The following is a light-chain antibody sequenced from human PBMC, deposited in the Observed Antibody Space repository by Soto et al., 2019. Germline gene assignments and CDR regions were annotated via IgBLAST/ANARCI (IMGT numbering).Light chain of an antibody. Sequence: QSALTQPASVSGSPGQSITLSCTGTSSDVGGYNYVSWYQHHAGKAPKLVIFGVSNRPSRISTRFSGSKSGNTASLTISGLQTEDEADYYCCSFTSSRTLVFGGGTKLTVL. V-gene: IGLV2-14*01. CDR3: CSFTSSRTLV. CDR1: SSDVGGYNY. J-gene: IGLJ3*02. CDR2: GVS.